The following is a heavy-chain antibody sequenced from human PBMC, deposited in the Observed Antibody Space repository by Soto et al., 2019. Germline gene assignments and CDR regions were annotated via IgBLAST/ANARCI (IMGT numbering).Heavy chain of an antibody. Sequence: QITLKESGPTLVKPTQTLTLTCTFSGFSLSTSGVGVGWIRQPPGQALEWLALIYWDDDKRYSPSLKSRLTITKDTSKNQVVLTMTNMDPVDTATYYCAHRPDIAVAGATFDYWGQGTLVTVSS. CDR2: IYWDDDK. J-gene: IGHJ4*02. CDR3: AHRPDIAVAGATFDY. D-gene: IGHD6-19*01. CDR1: GFSLSTSGVG. V-gene: IGHV2-5*02.